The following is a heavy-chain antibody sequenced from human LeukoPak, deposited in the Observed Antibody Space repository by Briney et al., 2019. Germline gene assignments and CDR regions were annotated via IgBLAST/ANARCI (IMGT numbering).Heavy chain of an antibody. CDR2: ISSSSNYI. D-gene: IGHD6-19*01. Sequence: KSGGSLRLSCAASGFTFSSHSMNWVRQAPGKGLEWVSSISSSSNYIYYADSVKGRFTISRDNAKNSLYLQMNSLRAEDTAIYYCARSSGWYHRGPDYCYYYMDVWGKGTTVTVSS. CDR3: ARSSGWYHRGPDYCYYYMDV. J-gene: IGHJ6*03. CDR1: GFTFSSHS. V-gene: IGHV3-21*01.